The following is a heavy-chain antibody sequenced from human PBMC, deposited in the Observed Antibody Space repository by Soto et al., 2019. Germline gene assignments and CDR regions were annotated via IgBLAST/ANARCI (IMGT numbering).Heavy chain of an antibody. J-gene: IGHJ3*01. CDR3: ARGPPFDSLSL. Sequence: QEQLVQSEAEVKKPGSSVQVSCKASGVTFSDYGISWVRQAPGQGLEWMGGIIPISGRVYYAEKVQGRVTITADRSTNTAYVEITSLRSDDTAVYYCARGPPFDSLSLWGPGTLVTVSS. D-gene: IGHD2-21*01. CDR1: GVTFSDYG. V-gene: IGHV1-69*06. CDR2: IIPISGRV.